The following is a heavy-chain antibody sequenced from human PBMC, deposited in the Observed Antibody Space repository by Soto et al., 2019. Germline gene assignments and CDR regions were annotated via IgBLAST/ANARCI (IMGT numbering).Heavy chain of an antibody. CDR1: GYTFTSYA. D-gene: IGHD3-3*01. CDR3: ARASITIFGVVITPYYFGY. J-gene: IGHJ4*02. Sequence: GASVKVSCKASGYTFTSYAMHWMRQAPGQRLEWMGWINAGNGNTKYSQKFQGRVTITRDTSASTAYMELSSLRSEDTAVYYCARASITIFGVVITPYYFGYWGQGTLVTVSS. CDR2: INAGNGNT. V-gene: IGHV1-3*01.